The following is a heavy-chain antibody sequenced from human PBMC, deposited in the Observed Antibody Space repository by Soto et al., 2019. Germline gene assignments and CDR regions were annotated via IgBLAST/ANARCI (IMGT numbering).Heavy chain of an antibody. J-gene: IGHJ6*03. Sequence: EVQLVESGGGLVQPGGSLRLSCAASGFTFSNYWMYWVRQAPGKGLVWVSRINSDGSGSSYADAVKGRLTISRDNVKNTLHLQMDSLRAEDTAVYYCARGDCVGGTCYSLAGSFYYYMDVWGKGTTVTVFS. D-gene: IGHD2-15*01. CDR2: INSDGSGS. CDR1: GFTFSNYW. CDR3: ARGDCVGGTCYSLAGSFYYYMDV. V-gene: IGHV3-74*01.